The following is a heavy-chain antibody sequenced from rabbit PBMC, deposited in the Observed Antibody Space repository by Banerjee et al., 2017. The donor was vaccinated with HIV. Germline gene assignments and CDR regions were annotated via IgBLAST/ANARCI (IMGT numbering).Heavy chain of an antibody. CDR1: GFSFSSSYW. D-gene: IGHD4-1*01. CDR3: ARQDLAGVIGWNFGL. CDR2: IGTGSGST. J-gene: IGHJ4*01. V-gene: IGHV1S45*01. Sequence: QEQLEESGGDLVKPEGSLTLTCTASGFSFSSSYWICWVRQAPGKGLEWIGCIGTGSGSTYYASWAKGRFPISKTSSTTVTLQMTSLTAADTATYFCARQDLAGVIGWNFGLWGPGTLVTVS.